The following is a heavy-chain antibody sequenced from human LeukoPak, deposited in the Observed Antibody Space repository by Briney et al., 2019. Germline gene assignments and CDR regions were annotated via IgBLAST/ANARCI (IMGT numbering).Heavy chain of an antibody. D-gene: IGHD6-19*01. Sequence: SVKVSCKASGGTFSSYAISWVRQAPGQGLEWMGGIIPIFGTANYAQKFQGRVTITTDESTSIAYMELSSLRSEDTAVYYCAKSVGWVKYYFDYWGQGTLVSVSS. J-gene: IGHJ4*02. CDR3: AKSVGWVKYYFDY. CDR1: GGTFSSYA. CDR2: IIPIFGTA. V-gene: IGHV1-69*05.